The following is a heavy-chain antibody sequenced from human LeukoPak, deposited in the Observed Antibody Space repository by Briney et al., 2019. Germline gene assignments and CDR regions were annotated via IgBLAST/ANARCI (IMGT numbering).Heavy chain of an antibody. V-gene: IGHV3-21*01. J-gene: IGHJ4*02. Sequence: PGGSLRLSCAASGFTFSNYAMSWVRQAPGKGLEWVSSISSSSSYIYYADSVKGRFTISRDNAKNSLYLQMNSLRAEDTAVYYCARDFYDTSGYYYDYWGQGTLVTVSS. D-gene: IGHD3-22*01. CDR3: ARDFYDTSGYYYDY. CDR1: GFTFSNYA. CDR2: ISSSSSYI.